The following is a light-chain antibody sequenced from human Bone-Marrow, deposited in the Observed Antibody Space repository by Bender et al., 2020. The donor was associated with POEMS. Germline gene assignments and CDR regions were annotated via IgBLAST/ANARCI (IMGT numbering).Light chain of an antibody. J-gene: IGLJ2*01. CDR1: SSDVGSYNL. Sequence: QSALTQPASVSGSPGQSITISCTGTSSDVGSYNLVSWYQHHPGKAPKVMIYEGSKRPSGVSNRFSAAKSGNTASLTISGLQAEDEADYYCCSYAGSSTYVVFGGGTKLTVL. V-gene: IGLV2-23*01. CDR3: CSYAGSSTYVV. CDR2: EGS.